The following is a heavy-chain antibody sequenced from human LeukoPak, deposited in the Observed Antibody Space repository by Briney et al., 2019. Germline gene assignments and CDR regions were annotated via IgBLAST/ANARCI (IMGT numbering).Heavy chain of an antibody. V-gene: IGHV3-74*01. D-gene: IGHD2-15*01. Sequence: GGSLRLSCAASGFTFSDYWMHWVRQAPGKGLVWVSRINSDGSSTTYADSVKGRFTISRDNAKNTLYLQMNSLRVEDTAIYYCARGGSCSGGNCKYTRKEIDYWGQGTLVTVSS. CDR2: INSDGSST. CDR3: ARGGSCSGGNCKYTRKEIDY. J-gene: IGHJ4*02. CDR1: GFTFSDYW.